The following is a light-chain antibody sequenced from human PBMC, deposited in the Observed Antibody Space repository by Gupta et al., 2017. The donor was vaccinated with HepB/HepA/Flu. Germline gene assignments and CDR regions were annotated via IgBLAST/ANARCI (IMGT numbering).Light chain of an antibody. Sequence: QSVLTQAPSASGTRGQRVTISCSGSRSNIGSNTVTCYQQFPGTAPNLLLYSNTQRPSGVPDRLSCSKSGTSASLAISGLQSEDEADYYCAAWDNNLNGPVFGGGTKLTV. J-gene: IGLJ2*01. CDR1: RSNIGSNT. CDR2: SNT. CDR3: AAWDNNLNGPV. V-gene: IGLV1-44*01.